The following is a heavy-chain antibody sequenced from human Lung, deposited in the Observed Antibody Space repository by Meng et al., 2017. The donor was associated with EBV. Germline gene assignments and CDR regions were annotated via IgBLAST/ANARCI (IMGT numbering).Heavy chain of an antibody. Sequence: PPQGGAGLLKPAAPPPLPCPVYGGSFSGYYWSCTRQPPGNGLEWIGEINHSGSTNYNPSLKSRVTISVDPAKNQFSLKLSSVTAADTAVYYWSVTRYCSGGICFDYWGQGTLVTVSS. CDR1: GGSFSGYY. D-gene: IGHD2-15*01. CDR3: SVTRYCSGGICFDY. J-gene: IGHJ4*02. CDR2: INHSGST. V-gene: IGHV4-34*01.